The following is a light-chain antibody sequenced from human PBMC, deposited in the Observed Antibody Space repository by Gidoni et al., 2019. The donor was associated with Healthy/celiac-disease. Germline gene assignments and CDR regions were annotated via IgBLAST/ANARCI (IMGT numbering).Light chain of an antibody. J-gene: IGLJ1*01. CDR2: QDS. CDR1: KLGDKY. Sequence: SYELTQPPSVSVSPGQTASIPCPGDKLGDKYACWYQQKPGQSPVLVIYQDSKRPSGIPERFSGSNSGNTATLTISGTQAMDEADYYCQAWDSSTGGGVFGTGTKVTVL. V-gene: IGLV3-1*01. CDR3: QAWDSSTGGGV.